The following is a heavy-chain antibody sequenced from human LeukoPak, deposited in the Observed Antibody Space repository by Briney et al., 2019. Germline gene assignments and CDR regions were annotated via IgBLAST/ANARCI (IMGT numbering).Heavy chain of an antibody. CDR3: AKDQGGDILTGWLAYDAFDI. D-gene: IGHD3-9*01. Sequence: PGGSLRLSCAASRFTFSSYAMSWVRQAPGKGLEWVSAISGSGGSTYYADSVKGRFTISRDNSKNTLYLQMNSLRAEDTAVYYCAKDQGGDILTGWLAYDAFDIWGQGTMVTVSS. CDR1: RFTFSSYA. CDR2: ISGSGGST. V-gene: IGHV3-23*01. J-gene: IGHJ3*02.